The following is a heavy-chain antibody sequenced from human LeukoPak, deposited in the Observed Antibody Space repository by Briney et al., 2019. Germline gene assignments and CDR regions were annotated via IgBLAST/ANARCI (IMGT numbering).Heavy chain of an antibody. CDR1: GYTLTELS. Sequence: ASVKVSCKVSGYTLTELSMHWVRQAPGKGLEWMGGFDPEDGETIYAQKFQGRVTMTEDTSTDTAYMELSSLRSEDTAVYYCATYVAVPGLELYTGQVAAFDIWGQGTMVTVSS. CDR3: ATYVAVPGLELYTGQVAAFDI. D-gene: IGHD1-7*01. J-gene: IGHJ3*02. CDR2: FDPEDGET. V-gene: IGHV1-24*01.